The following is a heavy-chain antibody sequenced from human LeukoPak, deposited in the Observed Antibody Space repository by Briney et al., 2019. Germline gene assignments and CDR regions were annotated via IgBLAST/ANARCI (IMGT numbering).Heavy chain of an antibody. Sequence: GGSLRLSCAASGFTFSSYAMMWVRQSPEKGMEWVSSITGSGDGTYYADSVRGRFTISRDNSKNTLYLQMNSLRAEDTAVYYCAKDFVRLHVDTAMVPSDYWGQGTLVTVSS. V-gene: IGHV3-23*01. CDR3: AKDFVRLHVDTAMVPSDY. D-gene: IGHD5-18*01. J-gene: IGHJ4*02. CDR1: GFTFSSYA. CDR2: ITGSGDGT.